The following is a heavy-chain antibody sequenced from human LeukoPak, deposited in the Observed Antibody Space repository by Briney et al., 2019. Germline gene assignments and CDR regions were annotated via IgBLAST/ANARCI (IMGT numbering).Heavy chain of an antibody. CDR1: GFTFSSYA. Sequence: PGGSLRLSCAASGFTFSSYAMHWVRQAPGKGLEWVAVISYDGSNKYYADSVKGRFTISRDNSKNTLYLQMGSLRAEDMAVYYCAREERMVRGVRNAFDIWGQGTMVTVSS. V-gene: IGHV3-30*14. CDR3: AREERMVRGVRNAFDI. D-gene: IGHD3-10*01. J-gene: IGHJ3*02. CDR2: ISYDGSNK.